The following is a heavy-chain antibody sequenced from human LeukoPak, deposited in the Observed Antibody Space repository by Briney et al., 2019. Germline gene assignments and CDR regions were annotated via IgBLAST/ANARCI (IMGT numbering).Heavy chain of an antibody. CDR3: ARELGDYYYYGMDV. D-gene: IGHD1-26*01. Sequence: LSGGSLRLSCAASGFTFNSYAMHWVRQAPGKGLEWVAVISYDGSNKYYGDSVKGRFTISRDKSKNTMYVQMNSLRAEDTAVYYCARELGDYYYYGMDVWGQGTTVTVS. V-gene: IGHV3-30*04. CDR2: ISYDGSNK. CDR1: GFTFNSYA. J-gene: IGHJ6*02.